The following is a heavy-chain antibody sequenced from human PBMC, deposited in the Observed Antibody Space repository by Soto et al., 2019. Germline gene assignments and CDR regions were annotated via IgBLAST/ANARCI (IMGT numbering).Heavy chain of an antibody. Sequence: QVQLQESGPGLVKPSETLSLTCTVSDGHIFDYFWGWIRQPPGKGLEWIGYVYYSESTNYKPSLNYNPSLKSRVTISLDTSTNQYSLRLSSVTTADTAVYYCATGRVYYGSEDWGQGTLVTVSS. CDR1: DGHIFDYF. V-gene: IGHV4-59*03. CDR2: VYYSEST. CDR3: ATGRVYYGSED. D-gene: IGHD3-10*01. J-gene: IGHJ4*02.